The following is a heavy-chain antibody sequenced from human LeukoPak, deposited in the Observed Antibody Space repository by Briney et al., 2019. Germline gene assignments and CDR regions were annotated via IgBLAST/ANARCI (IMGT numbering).Heavy chain of an antibody. CDR2: MYNSGST. CDR3: ARGGPDYGDYHDY. Sequence: PSETLSLTCTISGGSISSYYWSWIRQPPGKGLEWIGYMYNSGSTNYNPSLKSRVTISVDTSKNQFSLKLTSVTAADTAVYYCARGGPDYGDYHDYWGQGTLVTVSS. V-gene: IGHV4-59*01. J-gene: IGHJ4*02. CDR1: GGSISSYY. D-gene: IGHD4-17*01.